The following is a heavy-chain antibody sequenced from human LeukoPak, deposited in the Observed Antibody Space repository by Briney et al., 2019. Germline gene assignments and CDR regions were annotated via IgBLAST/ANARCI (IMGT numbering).Heavy chain of an antibody. CDR1: GYTCTGYY. D-gene: IGHD3-9*01. CDR3: ARGFYYDILTGLTP. CDR2: INPNSGGT. Sequence: ASVKVSCKASGYTCTGYYMHWVRQAPGQGLEWMGWINPNSGGTNYAQKFQGRVTMTRDTSISTAYMELSRLRSDDTAVYYCARGFYYDILTGLTPWGQGTLVTVSS. V-gene: IGHV1-2*02. J-gene: IGHJ5*02.